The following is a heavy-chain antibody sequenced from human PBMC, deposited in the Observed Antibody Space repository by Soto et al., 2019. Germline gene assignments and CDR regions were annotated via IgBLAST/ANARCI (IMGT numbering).Heavy chain of an antibody. V-gene: IGHV4-31*03. CDR3: ARAYRTNSSSPFVIGH. D-gene: IGHD2-8*01. CDR2: ISYSGRT. Sequence: TLSLTCTVSGGSISSDGYYWSWIRQHPGKGLEWIGYISYSGRTYYNPSLKSRITISVDTSKNQFSLKLSSVTAADTAVYYCARAYRTNSSSPFVIGHCGRASRVTVSS. J-gene: IGHJ5*02. CDR1: GGSISSDGYY.